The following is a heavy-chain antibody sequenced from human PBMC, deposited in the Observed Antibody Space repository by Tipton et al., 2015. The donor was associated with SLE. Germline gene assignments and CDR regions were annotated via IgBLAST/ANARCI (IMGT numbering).Heavy chain of an antibody. Sequence: SLRLSCAASGFTLSSYWMSWVRQAPGKGLEWVANIKQDGSEKYYVDSVKGRFTISRDNAKNSLYLQMNSLRAEDTAVYYCARLDYDSGAYYYSYYYYMDVWGKGTTVTVSS. CDR2: IKQDGSEK. J-gene: IGHJ6*03. CDR1: GFTLSSYW. D-gene: IGHD3-22*01. V-gene: IGHV3-7*01. CDR3: ARLDYDSGAYYYSYYYYMDV.